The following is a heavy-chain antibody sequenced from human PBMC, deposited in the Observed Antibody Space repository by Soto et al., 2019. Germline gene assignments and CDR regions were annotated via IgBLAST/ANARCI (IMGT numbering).Heavy chain of an antibody. V-gene: IGHV3-23*01. CDR2: ISGSGGRT. Sequence: LRLSCAASGFTFSIYAMNWVRQAPGKGLEWVSVISGSGGRTYYADSVKGRFSMSRDNSKNTLYLQMNNLRAEDTAIYYCAKEVVVESAGRSHYYYYGLDVWGQGTTVTVSS. J-gene: IGHJ6*02. CDR3: AKEVVVESAGRSHYYYYGLDV. CDR1: GFTFSIYA. D-gene: IGHD2-2*01.